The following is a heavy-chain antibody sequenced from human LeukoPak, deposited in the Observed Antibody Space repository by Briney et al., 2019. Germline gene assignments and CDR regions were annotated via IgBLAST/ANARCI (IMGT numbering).Heavy chain of an antibody. CDR3: AKGGPDYYGSGSYSGFDI. CDR1: AFSLNAYN. CDR2: ISWNGGSI. J-gene: IGHJ3*02. D-gene: IGHD3-10*01. Sequence: SLRLSCAASAFSLNAYNMNWVRQAPGKGLEWVSGISWNGGSIGFADSVKGRFTMSRDNAKNSLYLQMNSLRAEDTALYYCAKGGPDYYGSGSYSGFDIWGQGTMVTVSS. V-gene: IGHV3-9*01.